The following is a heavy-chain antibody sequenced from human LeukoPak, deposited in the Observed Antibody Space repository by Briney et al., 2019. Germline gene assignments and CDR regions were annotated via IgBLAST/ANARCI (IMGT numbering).Heavy chain of an antibody. D-gene: IGHD4-11*01. Sequence: NPSETLSLTCTVSGGSISSSSYYWGWIRQPPGKGLEWIGSIYYSGSTYYNPSLKSRVTISVDTSKNQFSLKLSSVTAADTAVYYCARHETDTVTFDYWGQGTLVTVSS. CDR2: IYYSGST. V-gene: IGHV4-39*01. CDR1: GGSISSSSYY. J-gene: IGHJ4*02. CDR3: ARHETDTVTFDY.